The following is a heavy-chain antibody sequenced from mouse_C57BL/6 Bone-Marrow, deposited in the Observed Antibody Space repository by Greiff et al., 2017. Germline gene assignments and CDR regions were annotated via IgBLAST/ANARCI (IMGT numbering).Heavy chain of an antibody. CDR3: ARGDGYPLAMDY. V-gene: IGHV5-4*03. D-gene: IGHD2-3*01. CDR1: GFTFSSYA. J-gene: IGHJ4*01. CDR2: ISDGGSYT. Sequence: EVKLVESGGGLVKPGGSLKLSCAASGFTFSSYAMSWVRQTPEKRLEWVATISDGGSYTYYPDNVKGRFTITRDNAKNNLYLQMGHLKSEDTAMYYCARGDGYPLAMDYWGQGTSVTVSS.